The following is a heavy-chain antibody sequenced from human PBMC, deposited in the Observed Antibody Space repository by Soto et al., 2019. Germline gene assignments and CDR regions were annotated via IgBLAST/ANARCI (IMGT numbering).Heavy chain of an antibody. J-gene: IGHJ6*04. Sequence: PGGSLRLSCAASGLDFSSEVMCWVRQAPGKGLEWVSSISGSGRTIYHADSMRGRFAISRDNSKNSLYLQLNNLRVDDTAVSYCANVGPSYYYGMDVCDKGTTGTVSS. CDR3: ANVGPSYYYGMDV. D-gene: IGHD1-26*01. CDR1: GLDFSSEV. V-gene: IGHV3-23*01. CDR2: ISGSGRTI.